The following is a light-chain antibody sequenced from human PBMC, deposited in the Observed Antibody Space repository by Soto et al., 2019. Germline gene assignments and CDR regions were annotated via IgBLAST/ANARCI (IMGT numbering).Light chain of an antibody. CDR1: SSDVGGYNY. CDR3: CSYTTTSTFV. CDR2: EVF. Sequence: QSALTQPASVSGSPGQSITISCTGTSSDVGGYNYVSWYQQHPGKVPKLMIYEVFRRPSGISDRFSGSKSGNTASLTISGLQAEGEADYYCCSYTTTSTFVFGGGTKFTVL. V-gene: IGLV2-14*03. J-gene: IGLJ2*01.